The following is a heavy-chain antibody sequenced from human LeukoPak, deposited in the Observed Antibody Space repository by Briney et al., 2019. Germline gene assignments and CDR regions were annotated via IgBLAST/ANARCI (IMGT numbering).Heavy chain of an antibody. CDR1: GFTFSSYS. V-gene: IGHV3-21*01. Sequence: GGSLRLSCAASGFTFSSYSMNWVRQAPGKGLEWVSSISSSSSYIYYADSVKGRFTISRDNAKNSLYLQMNSLRAEDTAVYYCAITLRRIAVAGGDYWGQGTLVTVSS. CDR2: ISSSSSYI. D-gene: IGHD6-19*01. CDR3: AITLRRIAVAGGDY. J-gene: IGHJ4*02.